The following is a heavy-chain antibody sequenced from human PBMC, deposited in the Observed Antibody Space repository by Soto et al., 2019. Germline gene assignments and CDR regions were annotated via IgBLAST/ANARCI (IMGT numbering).Heavy chain of an antibody. CDR1: GFTFSSYA. Sequence: GGSLRLSCAASGFTFSSYAMSWVRQAPGKGLEWVSAISGSGGSTYYADSVKGRFTISRDNSKNTLYLQMNSLRAEDTAVYYCAKDLYGEEAGYYYYYYMDVWGKGTTVTVSS. CDR3: AKDLYGEEAGYYYYYYMDV. D-gene: IGHD2-2*02. CDR2: ISGSGGST. V-gene: IGHV3-23*01. J-gene: IGHJ6*03.